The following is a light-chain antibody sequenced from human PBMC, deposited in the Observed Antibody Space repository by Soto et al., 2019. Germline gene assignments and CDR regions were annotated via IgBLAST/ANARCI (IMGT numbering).Light chain of an antibody. CDR1: QSVSSN. V-gene: IGKV3-15*01. Sequence: EIVMTQSPATLSVSPGERATLSCSASQSVSSNLAWYQQKPGQAPRLLLHGASTRATGIPARFSGSGSGTEFTLTISSLQSEDFAVYYCQQYNNWPRTFGQGTKVDIK. CDR3: QQYNNWPRT. CDR2: GAS. J-gene: IGKJ1*01.